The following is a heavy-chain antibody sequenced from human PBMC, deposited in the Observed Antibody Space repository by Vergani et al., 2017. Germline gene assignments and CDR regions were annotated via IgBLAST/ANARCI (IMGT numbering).Heavy chain of an antibody. V-gene: IGHV4-39*07. CDR1: GGSINSSSYY. D-gene: IGHD6-6*01. CDR2: IYHSGGA. CDR3: AREYSSSVGFLAY. Sequence: QLHLQESGPGLVKPSETLSLTCTVSGGSINSSSYYWGWIRQPPWKGLEWIGNIYHSGGAYYNPSLKGRVTISVDTSKNQFSLKLSSVTAADTAVYYCAREYSSSVGFLAYWGQGTLVTVSS. J-gene: IGHJ4*02.